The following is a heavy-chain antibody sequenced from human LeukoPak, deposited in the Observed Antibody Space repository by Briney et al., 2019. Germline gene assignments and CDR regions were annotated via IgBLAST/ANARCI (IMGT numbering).Heavy chain of an antibody. J-gene: IGHJ4*02. CDR3: ARVVLDHF. Sequence: GGSLRLSCAASGFTFSSYSMNWVRQAPGKGLDWVSSISSSSSYIYYADSMRGRFTTSRDNAKSSVYLQMHNLRVEDTTTYFCARVVLDHFWGRGTLVTVSS. D-gene: IGHD6-6*01. CDR2: ISSSSSYI. V-gene: IGHV3-21*06. CDR1: GFTFSSYS.